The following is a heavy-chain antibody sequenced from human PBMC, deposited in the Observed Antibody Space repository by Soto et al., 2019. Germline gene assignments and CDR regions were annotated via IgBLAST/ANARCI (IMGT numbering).Heavy chain of an antibody. CDR1: GLTFGSRA. CDR3: ARGSTDSYPGSRIFDF. V-gene: IGHV3-23*01. D-gene: IGHD3-10*01. J-gene: IGHJ4*02. CDR2: ITDTGGDA. Sequence: GGSMRLSCVASGLTFGSRAMSWVRQAPGEGLQWVSTITDTGGDAKYADSVRGRFVISRDNSKKILYLQMTSLTAEDSAMYFCARGSTDSYPGSRIFDFWGRGTLVTVSS.